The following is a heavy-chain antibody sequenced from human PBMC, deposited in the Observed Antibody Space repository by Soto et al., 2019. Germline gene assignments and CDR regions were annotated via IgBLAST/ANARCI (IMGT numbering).Heavy chain of an antibody. Sequence: QVQLQESGPGLVKPSQTLSLTCTVSGGSISSGGYYWSWIRQHPGKGLEWIGYIYYSGSTYYNPSLKSRVTISVDTSKNQFSLKLSSVTAADTAVYYCARGSAEGPYYYMDVWGKGTTVTVSS. CDR1: GGSISSGGYY. CDR2: IYYSGST. V-gene: IGHV4-31*03. J-gene: IGHJ6*03. CDR3: ARGSAEGPYYYMDV.